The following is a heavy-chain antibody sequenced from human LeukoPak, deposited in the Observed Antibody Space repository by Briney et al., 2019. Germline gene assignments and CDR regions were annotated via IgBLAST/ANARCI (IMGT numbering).Heavy chain of an antibody. CDR1: GFTFSSYD. Sequence: AGGSLRLSCAASGFTFSSYDMHWLRQATEKGLEWGSAICTGGDTYYPGPVKGRFTISRENAKNSLYLQMNSLRAGDTAVYCCARASSRYDRSGYYSDWGQGTLVTVSS. CDR3: ARASSRYDRSGYYSD. D-gene: IGHD3-22*01. J-gene: IGHJ4*02. V-gene: IGHV3-13*01. CDR2: ICTGGDT.